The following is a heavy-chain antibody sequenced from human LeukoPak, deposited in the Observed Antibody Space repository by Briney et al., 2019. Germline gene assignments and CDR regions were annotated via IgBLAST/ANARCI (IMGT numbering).Heavy chain of an antibody. CDR1: GFTFSSYW. CDR3: AKGGGFDWLNYYYMDV. CDR2: IKQDGSEK. V-gene: IGHV3-7*01. Sequence: GGSLRLSCAASGFTFSSYWMTWVRQAPGKGLEWVANIKQDGSEKYYVDSVKGRFTISRDNAKNSLYLQMNSLRAGDTAVYYCAKGGGFDWLNYYYMDVWGKGTTVIISS. D-gene: IGHD3-9*01. J-gene: IGHJ6*03.